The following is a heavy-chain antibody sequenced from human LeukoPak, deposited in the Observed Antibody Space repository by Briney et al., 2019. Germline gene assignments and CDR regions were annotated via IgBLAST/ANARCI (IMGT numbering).Heavy chain of an antibody. CDR1: GFTFISYG. V-gene: IGHV3-33*01. Sequence: PGRSLRLFCAASGFTFISYGMHWVRQAPDKGLEWVAVIRYDGSNQYYADSVKGRFTISRDNSKNTLYLQMNSLRAEDTAVYYCARDRLVVVVAAFYHYGMDVWGQGTTVTVSS. CDR3: ARDRLVVVVAAFYHYGMDV. J-gene: IGHJ6*02. D-gene: IGHD2-15*01. CDR2: IRYDGSNQ.